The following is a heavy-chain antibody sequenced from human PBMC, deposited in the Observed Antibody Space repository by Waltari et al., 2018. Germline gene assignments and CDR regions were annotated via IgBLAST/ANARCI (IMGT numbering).Heavy chain of an antibody. D-gene: IGHD3-3*01. J-gene: IGHJ4*02. CDR2: ITHTGGNT. V-gene: IGHV1-46*01. Sequence: QVQLMQSGAELKKPGASVKVSCQASGYVFSNYYIHWVRQVPGQGLEWMGVITHTGGNTKYTQALQGRVTLTRDTSTSTVYMELSNLRSEDTAVYYCARTSGQAIAGPFGYWGQGTLVTVSS. CDR3: ARTSGQAIAGPFGY. CDR1: GYVFSNYY.